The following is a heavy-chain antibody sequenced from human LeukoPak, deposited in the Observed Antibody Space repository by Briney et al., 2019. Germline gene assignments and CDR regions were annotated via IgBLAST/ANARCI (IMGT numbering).Heavy chain of an antibody. CDR2: IIPIFGTA. Sequence: SVKVSCKASGGTFSSYAISWVRQAPGQGLEWMGGIIPIFGTANYAQKFQGRVTMTRDMSTSTVYMELSSLRSEDTAVYYCARSQRWLPFDYWGQGTLVTVSS. D-gene: IGHD6-19*01. CDR1: GGTFSSYA. J-gene: IGHJ4*02. CDR3: ARSQRWLPFDY. V-gene: IGHV1-69*05.